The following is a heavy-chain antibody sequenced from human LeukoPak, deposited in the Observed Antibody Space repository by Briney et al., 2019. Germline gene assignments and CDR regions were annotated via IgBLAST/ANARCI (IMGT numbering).Heavy chain of an antibody. Sequence: GGSLRLSCAASGFTFSSYAMSWVRQAPGKGLEWVSAISGSGGSTYYADSVKGRFTISRDNSKSTLYLQMNSLRAEDTAVYYCAKDPRRVWFGEGFDYWGQGTLVTDSS. CDR2: ISGSGGST. CDR1: GFTFSSYA. J-gene: IGHJ4*02. CDR3: AKDPRRVWFGEGFDY. V-gene: IGHV3-23*01. D-gene: IGHD3-10*01.